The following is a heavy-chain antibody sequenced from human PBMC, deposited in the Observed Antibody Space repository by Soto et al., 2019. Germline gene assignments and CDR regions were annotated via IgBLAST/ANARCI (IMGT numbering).Heavy chain of an antibody. CDR3: ARSTTTVTGSYWFDP. J-gene: IGHJ5*02. CDR2: IYHSGST. CDR1: GGSISSSNW. V-gene: IGHV4-4*02. D-gene: IGHD4-17*01. Sequence: QVQLQESGPGLVKPSGTLSLTCAVSGGSISSSNWWSWVRQPPGKGLEWIGEIYHSGSTNYNPSRKRRVTISVDKSKNQFSLKLSSVTAADTAVYYCARSTTTVTGSYWFDPWGQGTLVTVSS.